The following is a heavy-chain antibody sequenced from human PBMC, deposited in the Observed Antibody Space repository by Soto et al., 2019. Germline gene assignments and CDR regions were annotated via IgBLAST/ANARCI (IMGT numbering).Heavy chain of an antibody. J-gene: IGHJ4*02. D-gene: IGHD5-18*01. CDR2: IKSKNDGGTV. Sequence: GGSLRLSCAVSGVTLSNVWMNWVRQAPGKGPEWVGRIKSKNDGGTVEYAATVKDRFTISRDDSENTMYLQMNSLKSEDTAVYYCSHGYYQYFESWGQGTLVTVSS. CDR3: SHGYYQYFES. V-gene: IGHV3-15*07. CDR1: GVTLSNVW.